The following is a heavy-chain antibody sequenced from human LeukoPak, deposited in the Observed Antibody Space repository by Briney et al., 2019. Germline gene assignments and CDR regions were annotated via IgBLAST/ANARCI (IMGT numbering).Heavy chain of an antibody. CDR1: GFTFTTSA. V-gene: IGHV1-58*01. J-gene: IGHJ3*02. Sequence: SVKVSCKASGFTFTTSAVQWVRQARGQRLEWIGRIVVGSGNTDHAQKFQGRLTITRDISTSTAYTELSSLTSDDTAVYYCAAVPNANAWYWDDAFDIWGQGTMVTVSS. CDR2: IVVGSGNT. CDR3: AAVPNANAWYWDDAFDI. D-gene: IGHD2-8*02.